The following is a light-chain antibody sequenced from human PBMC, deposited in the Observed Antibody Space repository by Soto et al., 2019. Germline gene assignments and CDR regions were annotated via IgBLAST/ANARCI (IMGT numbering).Light chain of an antibody. J-gene: IGKJ2*01. CDR3: QQYNTWPPRYT. CDR2: GAS. V-gene: IGKV3-15*01. Sequence: EIVMTQSPATLSVSPGGRATLSCRASQSVGSYLAWYQQRPGQPPRLLFYGASTRATGIPARFSGSGSGTEFPLTISSLQSEDFAVYYCQQYNTWPPRYTFGQGTKLEIK. CDR1: QSVGSY.